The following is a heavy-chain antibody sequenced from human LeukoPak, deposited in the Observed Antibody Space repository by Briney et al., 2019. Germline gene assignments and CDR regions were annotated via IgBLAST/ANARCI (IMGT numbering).Heavy chain of an antibody. CDR2: ISGSGGSI. D-gene: IGHD2-15*01. J-gene: IGHJ4*02. CDR3: AKDNSPKVYCSGGSCYSDY. Sequence: SGGSLRLSCAASGFTFGSYAMSWVRQAPGKGLEWVSGISGSGGSIYYADSVKGRFTISRDNSKNTLYLQMNSLRAEDTAVYYCAKDNSPKVYCSGGSCYSDYWGQGTLVTVSS. CDR1: GFTFGSYA. V-gene: IGHV3-23*01.